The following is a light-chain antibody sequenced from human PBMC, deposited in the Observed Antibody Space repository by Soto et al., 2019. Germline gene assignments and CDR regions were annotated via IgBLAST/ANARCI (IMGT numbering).Light chain of an antibody. CDR2: GAS. Sequence: ETVMTQSPATLSVSPGEGATLSCRASQSVSSNLAWYQQRPGQTPRLLVYGASIRATGMSARFSGSGSGTEFTLTISSLQSEDFALYYCRQYNDWPHTFGGGTKVEIK. V-gene: IGKV3-15*01. CDR1: QSVSSN. CDR3: RQYNDWPHT. J-gene: IGKJ4*01.